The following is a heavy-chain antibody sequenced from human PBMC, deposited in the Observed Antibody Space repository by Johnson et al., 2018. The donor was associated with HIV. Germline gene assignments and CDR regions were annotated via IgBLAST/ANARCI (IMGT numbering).Heavy chain of an antibody. CDR2: IHWNGGST. J-gene: IGHJ3*02. CDR3: AKDGGSYGNGFDI. CDR1: GFTFSSYA. V-gene: IGHV3-23*04. D-gene: IGHD1-26*01. Sequence: EVQLVESGGGVVQPGRSLRLSCAASGFTFSSYAMSWVRQAPGKGLEWVSGIHWNGGSTGYADSVKGRFTISRDNSKNTLYLQMNSLRAEDTAVYYCAKDGGSYGNGFDIWGQGTMVTVSS.